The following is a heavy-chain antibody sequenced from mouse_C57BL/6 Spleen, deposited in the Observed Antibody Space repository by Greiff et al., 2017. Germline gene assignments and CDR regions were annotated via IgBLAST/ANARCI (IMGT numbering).Heavy chain of an antibody. CDR2: IYPGDGDT. CDR3: ADGYPAWFAY. V-gene: IGHV1-82*01. Sequence: QVQLQQSGPELVKPGASVKISCKASGYAFSSSWMNWVKQRPGKGLEWIGRIYPGDGDTNYNGKFKGKATLTADKSSSTAYMQLSSLTSEASAVYFCADGYPAWFAYWGQGTLVTVSA. D-gene: IGHD2-3*01. J-gene: IGHJ3*01. CDR1: GYAFSSSW.